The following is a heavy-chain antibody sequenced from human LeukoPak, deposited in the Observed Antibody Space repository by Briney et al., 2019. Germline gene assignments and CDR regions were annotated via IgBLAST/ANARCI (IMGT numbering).Heavy chain of an antibody. CDR3: AKDVYLGAWFGELSHYFDY. J-gene: IGHJ4*02. D-gene: IGHD3-10*01. CDR2: LSGALNII. Sequence: GGSLRLSCAASGCNIRDHYMGWIGQAPGRGGEGVSYLSGALNIIYYADSVKGRFTLSRDIANNSLSLQMTGLRADDTAVYYCAKDVYLGAWFGELSHYFDYWGQGTLVTVSS. CDR1: GCNIRDHY. V-gene: IGHV3-11*01.